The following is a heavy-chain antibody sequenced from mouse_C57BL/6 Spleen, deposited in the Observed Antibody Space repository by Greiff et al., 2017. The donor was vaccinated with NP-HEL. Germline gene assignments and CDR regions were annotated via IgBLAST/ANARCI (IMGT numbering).Heavy chain of an antibody. CDR1: GYTFTSYG. Sequence: QVQLKESGAELARPGASVKLSCKASGYTFTSYGISWVKQRPGQGLEWIGEIYPRSGNTYYNEKFKGKATLTADKSSSTAYMELRSLTSEDSAVYFCARRGDYYGSSQAWFAYWGQGTLVTVSA. CDR2: IYPRSGNT. D-gene: IGHD1-1*01. CDR3: ARRGDYYGSSQAWFAY. V-gene: IGHV1-81*01. J-gene: IGHJ3*01.